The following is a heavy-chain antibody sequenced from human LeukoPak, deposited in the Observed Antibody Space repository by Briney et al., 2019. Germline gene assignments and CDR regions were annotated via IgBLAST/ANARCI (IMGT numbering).Heavy chain of an antibody. Sequence: PSETLSLTCTVSGGSISSYYWSWIRQPPGKGLEWIGYIYHSGSTYYNPSLKSRVTISVDRSKNQFSLKLSSVTAADTAVYYCAKYGSGSPVWGQGTLVTVSS. CDR2: IYHSGST. CDR1: GGSISSYY. J-gene: IGHJ4*02. D-gene: IGHD3-10*01. CDR3: AKYGSGSPV. V-gene: IGHV4-59*12.